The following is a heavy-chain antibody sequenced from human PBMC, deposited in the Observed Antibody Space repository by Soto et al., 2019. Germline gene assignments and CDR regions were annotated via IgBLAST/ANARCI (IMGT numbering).Heavy chain of an antibody. CDR1: DYTFAAYW. CDR2: VNPGDSET. J-gene: IGHJ3*02. V-gene: IGHV5-51*01. Sequence: PGESLKISCKGSDYTFAAYWIGWVRQLPGKGLEWMGIVNPGDSETRYRPSFQGQVTISADKSINTAYLQWSSLKASETAMYYCARHDCTNGVCYHFYDIWGQGTMVTVSS. CDR3: ARHDCTNGVCYHFYDI. D-gene: IGHD2-8*01.